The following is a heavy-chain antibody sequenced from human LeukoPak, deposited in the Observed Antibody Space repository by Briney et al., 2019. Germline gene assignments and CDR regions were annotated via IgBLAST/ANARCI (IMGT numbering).Heavy chain of an antibody. CDR2: VDPEDGET. J-gene: IGHJ5*02. CDR1: GYTFSDSY. V-gene: IGHV1-69-2*01. D-gene: IGHD3-9*01. CDR3: ARETGSSSSGTSRFDP. Sequence: ASVKISCKASGYTFSDSYMHWFQQAPGKGLEWMGRVDPEDGETVYAKQFQGRLTISADTSTDTAYLDLINLKSEDTDVYYCARETGSSSSGTSRFDPWGQGTLVTVSS.